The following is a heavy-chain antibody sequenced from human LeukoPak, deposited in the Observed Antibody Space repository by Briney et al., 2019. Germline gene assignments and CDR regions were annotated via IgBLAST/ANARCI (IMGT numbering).Heavy chain of an antibody. CDR1: GFTFDDYG. CDR2: INWNGGST. D-gene: IGHD5-18*01. J-gene: IGHJ6*03. Sequence: PGGSLRLSCAASGFTFDDYGMSWVRQAPGKGLEWVSGINWNGGSTGYADSVKGRFTISRDNAKNSLYLQMNSLRAEDTALYYCARVDTAMVNFGDYYYYMDVWGKGTTVTVSS. V-gene: IGHV3-20*04. CDR3: ARVDTAMVNFGDYYYYMDV.